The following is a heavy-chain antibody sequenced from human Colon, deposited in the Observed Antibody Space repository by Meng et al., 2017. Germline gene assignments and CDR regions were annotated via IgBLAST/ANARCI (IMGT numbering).Heavy chain of an antibody. J-gene: IGHJ4*02. CDR3: ARGMTNGITFGGVIVN. Sequence: VQLKGSGPGLVRPSETLSLTCTVSGRCVSSGSYYWSWIRQPPGKGLEWIGYIYYSGSTNYNPSLKSRVTISVDTSKNQFSLKLSSVTAADTAVYYCARGMTNGITFGGVIVNWGQGTLVTVSS. CDR2: IYYSGST. CDR1: GRCVSSGSYY. D-gene: IGHD3-16*02. V-gene: IGHV4-61*01.